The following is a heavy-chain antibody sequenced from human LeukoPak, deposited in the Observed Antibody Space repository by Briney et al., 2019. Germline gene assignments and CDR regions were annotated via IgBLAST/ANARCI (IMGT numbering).Heavy chain of an antibody. D-gene: IGHD3-22*01. Sequence: GGSLRLSCAASGITFSNAWMSWVRQAPGKGLEWVGRIKSKTDGGTTDYAAPVKGRFTISRDDSKNTLYLQMNSLKTEDTAVYYCTTDYRITMIVVGLPFDFWGQGALVTVSS. V-gene: IGHV3-15*01. CDR3: TTDYRITMIVVGLPFDF. CDR1: GITFSNAW. CDR2: IKSKTDGGTT. J-gene: IGHJ4*02.